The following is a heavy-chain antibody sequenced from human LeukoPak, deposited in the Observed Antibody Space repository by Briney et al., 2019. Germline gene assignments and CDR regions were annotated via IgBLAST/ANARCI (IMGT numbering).Heavy chain of an antibody. CDR3: ARTNYYYDSSGYCVYYFDY. Sequence: SSETLSLTCTVSGGSISSYYWSWIRQPAGKGLEWIGRIYTSGSTNYNPSLKSRVTMSVDTSKNQFSLKLSSVPAADTAVYYCARTNYYYDSSGYCVYYFDYWGQGTLVTVSS. CDR1: GGSISSYY. J-gene: IGHJ4*02. D-gene: IGHD3-22*01. CDR2: IYTSGST. V-gene: IGHV4-4*07.